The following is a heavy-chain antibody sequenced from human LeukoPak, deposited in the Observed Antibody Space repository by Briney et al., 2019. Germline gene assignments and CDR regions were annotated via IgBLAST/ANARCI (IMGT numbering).Heavy chain of an antibody. D-gene: IGHD4-17*01. CDR2: ISYDGSNK. CDR3: ARHYTVTTRGDY. J-gene: IGHJ4*02. Sequence: GGSLRLSCAASGFTFSSYGMPWVRQAPGKGLEWVAVISYDGSNKYYADSVKGRFTISRDNAKNSLYLQMNSLRAEDTAVYYCARHYTVTTRGDYWGQGTLVTVSS. CDR1: GFTFSSYG. V-gene: IGHV3-30*03.